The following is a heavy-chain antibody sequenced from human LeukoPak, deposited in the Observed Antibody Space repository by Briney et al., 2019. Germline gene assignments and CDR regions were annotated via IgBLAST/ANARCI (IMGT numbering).Heavy chain of an antibody. CDR2: IWYDGSNK. CDR3: ASLAVGYDSSGSPSSVTWDSDAFDI. V-gene: IGHV3-33*01. Sequence: GRSLRLSCAASGFTFSSYGMHWVRQAPGKGLEWVAVIWYDGSNKYYADSVEGRFTISRDNSKNTLYLQMNSLRAEDTAVYYCASLAVGYDSSGSPSSVTWDSDAFDIWGQGTMVTVSS. J-gene: IGHJ3*02. D-gene: IGHD3-22*01. CDR1: GFTFSSYG.